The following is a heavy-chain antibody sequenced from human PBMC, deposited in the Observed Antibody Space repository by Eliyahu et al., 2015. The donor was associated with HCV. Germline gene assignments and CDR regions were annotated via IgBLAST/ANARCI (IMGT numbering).Heavy chain of an antibody. CDR1: GFTVSSNY. J-gene: IGHJ4*02. CDR3: ARASSSSWYFGFDY. V-gene: IGHV3-66*02. D-gene: IGHD6-13*01. CDR2: IYSGGST. Sequence: EVQLVESGGGLVQPGGSXXLSCAASGFTVSSNYMSWVRQAPGKGLEWVSVIYSGGSTYYADSVKGRFTISRDNSKNTLYLQMNSLRAEDTAVYYCARASSSSWYFGFDYWGQGTLVTVSS.